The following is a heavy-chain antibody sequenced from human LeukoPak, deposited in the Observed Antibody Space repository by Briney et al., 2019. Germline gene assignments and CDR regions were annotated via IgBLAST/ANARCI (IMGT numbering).Heavy chain of an antibody. D-gene: IGHD6-13*01. CDR3: ARDPPPGIAAAGSFDY. Sequence: ASVKVSCKASGYTFTSYGISWVRQAPGQGLEWMGWISAYNGNTNYAQKLQGRVTMTTDTSTSTAYIELRSLRSDDTAVYYCARDPPPGIAAAGSFDYWGQGTMVTVSS. J-gene: IGHJ4*03. CDR2: ISAYNGNT. V-gene: IGHV1-18*01. CDR1: GYTFTSYG.